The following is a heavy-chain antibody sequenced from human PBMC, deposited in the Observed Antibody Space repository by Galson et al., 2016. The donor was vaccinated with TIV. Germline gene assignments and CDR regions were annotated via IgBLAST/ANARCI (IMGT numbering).Heavy chain of an antibody. CDR2: TFYRSKWYN. Sequence: CAISGDSVSSNSAAWNWLRQSPSRGPEWLGRTFYRSKWYNDYAPSVKSRITINPDTSKTQLSLQLNSVTPEDTAVYYCARATPSVFGIIMALDSWGQGTLVTVSS. D-gene: IGHD3-16*01. J-gene: IGHJ4*02. V-gene: IGHV6-1*01. CDR1: GDSVSSNSAA. CDR3: ARATPSVFGIIMALDS.